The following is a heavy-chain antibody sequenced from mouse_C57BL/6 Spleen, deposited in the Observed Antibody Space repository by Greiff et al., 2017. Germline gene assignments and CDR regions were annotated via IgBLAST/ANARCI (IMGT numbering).Heavy chain of an antibody. J-gene: IGHJ1*03. V-gene: IGHV1-61*01. Sequence: QVQLQQPGAELVRPWSSVKLSCKASGYTFTSYWMDWVKQRPGQGLEWIGNIYPSDSETHYNQKFKDKATLTVDKSSSTAYMQLSSLTSEDSAVYYCARGTGTRYFDVWGTGTTVTVSS. CDR1: GYTFTSYW. CDR2: IYPSDSET. D-gene: IGHD4-1*01. CDR3: ARGTGTRYFDV.